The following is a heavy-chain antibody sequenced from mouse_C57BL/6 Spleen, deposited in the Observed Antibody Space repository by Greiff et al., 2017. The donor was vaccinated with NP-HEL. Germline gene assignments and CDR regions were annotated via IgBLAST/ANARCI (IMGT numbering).Heavy chain of an antibody. CDR1: GYTFTSYG. V-gene: IGHV1-81*01. Sequence: VKLQESGAELARPGASVKLSCKASGYTFTSYGISWVKQRTGQGLEWIGEIYPRSGNTYYNEKFKGKATLTADKSSSTAYMELRSLTSEDSAVYFCAMRGNYAFDYWGQGTTLTVSS. CDR2: IYPRSGNT. J-gene: IGHJ2*01. D-gene: IGHD2-1*01. CDR3: AMRGNYAFDY.